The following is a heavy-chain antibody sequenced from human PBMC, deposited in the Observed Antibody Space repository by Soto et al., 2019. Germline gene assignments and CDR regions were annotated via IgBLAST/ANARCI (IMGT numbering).Heavy chain of an antibody. CDR1: GASMIGNY. J-gene: IGHJ1*01. CDR2: MFYSGTT. V-gene: IGHV4-59*01. CDR3: ARPNMWYGKIQD. D-gene: IGHD2-15*01. Sequence: QVQLQESGPGLVKPSETLSLTCTVSGASMIGNYWTWVRQPPGKGLEWIGNMFYSGTTNDNPSLNSRVTMSLDTSMNQFSLRLSSVTAADTAVYYCARPNMWYGKIQDWGQGTLVTVSS.